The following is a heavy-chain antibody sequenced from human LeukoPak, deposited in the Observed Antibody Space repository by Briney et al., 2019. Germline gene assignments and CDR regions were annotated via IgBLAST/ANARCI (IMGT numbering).Heavy chain of an antibody. CDR3: ARDRSPNGAYDLEYYYYMDV. D-gene: IGHD5-12*01. CDR1: GFTFSTYA. Sequence: GGSLRLSCAASGFTFSTYAMHWVRQAPGKGLESVSANSTEGGSTYYANSVGGRFTISRDNSKNTMYLQMGSLRPEDMAVYYCARDRSPNGAYDLEYYYYMDVCGRGTTVTVSS. V-gene: IGHV3-64*01. J-gene: IGHJ6*03. CDR2: NSTEGGST.